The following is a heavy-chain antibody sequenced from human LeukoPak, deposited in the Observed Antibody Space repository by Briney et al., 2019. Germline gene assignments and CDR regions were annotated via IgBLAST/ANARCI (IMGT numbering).Heavy chain of an antibody. CDR2: IKSKTDGGTT. V-gene: IGHV3-15*01. CDR3: TADYGDYVFDAFDI. Sequence: PGGSLRLSCAASGFAFSNAWMSWVRQAPGKGLEWVGRIKSKTDGGTTDYAAPVKGRFTISRDDSKNTLYLQMNGLKTEDTAVYYCTADYGDYVFDAFDIWGQGTMVTVSS. D-gene: IGHD4-17*01. CDR1: GFAFSNAW. J-gene: IGHJ3*02.